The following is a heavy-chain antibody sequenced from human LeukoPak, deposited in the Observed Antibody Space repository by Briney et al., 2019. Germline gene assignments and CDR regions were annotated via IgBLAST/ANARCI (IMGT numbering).Heavy chain of an antibody. D-gene: IGHD1-1*01. CDR2: IYYSGST. CDR3: ARRSVTNFLNWFDP. V-gene: IGHV4-59*08. CDR1: SDSLSSYY. Sequence: SETLSLTCTVSSDSLSSYYWNWIRQPPGKGLEWIGYIYYSGSTNYNPSLESRVTISVDTSKNQFSLKLSSVTAADTAVYYCARRSVTNFLNWFDPWGQGTLVTVSS. J-gene: IGHJ5*02.